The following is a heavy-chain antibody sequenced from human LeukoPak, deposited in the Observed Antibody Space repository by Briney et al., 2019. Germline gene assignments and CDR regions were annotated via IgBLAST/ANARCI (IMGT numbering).Heavy chain of an antibody. CDR3: AGYYYDSSGYSDKAAWAFDI. CDR2: IYTGGST. CDR1: GFIVSSNY. Sequence: PGGSLRLSCAASGFIVSSNYMNWVRQAPGKGLEWVSVIYTGGSTYYADSVKGRFTISRDNSKNTLYLQMNSLRAEDTAVYYCAGYYYDSSGYSDKAAWAFDIWGQGTMVTVSS. V-gene: IGHV3-53*01. D-gene: IGHD3-22*01. J-gene: IGHJ3*02.